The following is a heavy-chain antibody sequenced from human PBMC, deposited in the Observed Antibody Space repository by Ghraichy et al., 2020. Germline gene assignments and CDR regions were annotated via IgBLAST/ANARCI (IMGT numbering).Heavy chain of an antibody. CDR2: IHYTGAT. V-gene: IGHV4-59*11. J-gene: IGHJ4*02. CDR3: ARGGGSAYDILTA. D-gene: IGHD3-9*01. Sequence: SETLSLTCTVSGGSISPHFWSWIRQTPGKGLECIGYIHYTGATNYNPSLKSRVTISLDTSKNQFSLRLSSVTAADTAVYYCARGGGSAYDILTAWGQGTLVTVSS. CDR1: GGSISPHF.